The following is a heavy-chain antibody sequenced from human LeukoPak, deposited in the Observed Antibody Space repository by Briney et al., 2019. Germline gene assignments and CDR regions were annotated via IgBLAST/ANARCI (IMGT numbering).Heavy chain of an antibody. V-gene: IGHV3-23*01. CDR2: IGGDGGST. J-gene: IGHJ2*01. CDR1: GFTFSSYD. Sequence: GGSLRLSCAASGFTFSSYDMSWVRQAPGKGLEWVSAIGGDGGSTYADSVKGRFTISRDNSKNTLYLQMNSLRAEDTATYYYAKALNYWYFDLWGRGNLVTVSS. CDR3: AKALNYWYFDL.